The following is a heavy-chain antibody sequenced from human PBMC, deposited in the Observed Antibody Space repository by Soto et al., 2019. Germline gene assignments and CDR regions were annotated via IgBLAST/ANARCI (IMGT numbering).Heavy chain of an antibody. CDR3: VSQYRQQLVGRAFDI. CDR1: GYSISSGYY. J-gene: IGHJ3*02. Sequence: PSETLSLTCAVSGYSISSGYYWGWIRQPPGKGLEWIGSIYHSGSTYYNPSLKSRVTISVDTSKNQFSLKLSSVTAADTAVYYCVSQYRQQLVGRAFDIWAQGTMVTVSS. D-gene: IGHD6-13*01. CDR2: IYHSGST. V-gene: IGHV4-38-2*01.